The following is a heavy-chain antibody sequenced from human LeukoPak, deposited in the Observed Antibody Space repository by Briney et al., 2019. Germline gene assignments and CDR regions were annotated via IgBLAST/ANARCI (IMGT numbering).Heavy chain of an antibody. Sequence: GESLKISCKGSGYSFTSYWIGWVRQMPGKGLEWMGIIYPGDSDTRYSPSFQGQVTISADKSISTAYLQWSSLKASDTAMYYCARCTMVRGVTNWFDPWGQGTLVTVSS. J-gene: IGHJ5*02. V-gene: IGHV5-51*01. CDR1: GYSFTSYW. CDR3: ARCTMVRGVTNWFDP. D-gene: IGHD3-10*01. CDR2: IYPGDSDT.